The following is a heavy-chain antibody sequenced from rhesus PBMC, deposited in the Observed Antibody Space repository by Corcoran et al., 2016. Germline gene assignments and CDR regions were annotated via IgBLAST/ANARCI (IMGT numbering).Heavy chain of an antibody. J-gene: IGHJ2*01. CDR1: GGSISGYY. CDR3: ARVGSSWSEWDTVGTEWYFDL. CDR2: SAST. Sequence: QVKLQQWGEGLVKPSETLSLTFAVYGGSISGYYWRWIRQPPGKGAEGDGNSASTNDSPSLKMRVTLAVEQSKNQFSLKLSSGTAADTAVYYCARVGSSWSEWDTVGTEWYFDLWGPGTPITISS. D-gene: IGHD5-42*01. V-gene: IGHV4-73*01.